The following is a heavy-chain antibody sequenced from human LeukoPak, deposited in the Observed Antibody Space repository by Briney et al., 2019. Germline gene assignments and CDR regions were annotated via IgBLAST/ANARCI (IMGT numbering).Heavy chain of an antibody. CDR2: IYYSGNT. CDR3: AREEGNDYGDNWFDP. V-gene: IGHV4-59*01. CDR1: GGSISGYY. J-gene: IGHJ5*02. D-gene: IGHD4-17*01. Sequence: SETLSLTCTVSGGSISGYYWSWIRQPPGKGLEWIGYIYYSGNTNYNPSLKSRVTISVDTSKNQFSLKLSSVTAADTAVYYCAREEGNDYGDNWFDPWGQGTLVTVSS.